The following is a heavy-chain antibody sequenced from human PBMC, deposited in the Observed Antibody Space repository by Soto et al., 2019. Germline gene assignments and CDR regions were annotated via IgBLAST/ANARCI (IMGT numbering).Heavy chain of an antibody. CDR3: ARGTFGVVKD. J-gene: IGHJ4*02. D-gene: IGHD3-3*01. V-gene: IGHV4-59*01. Sequence: QVQLQESGPGLVKPSETLSLNCSVSGGSISSYYWSWIRQPPGRGLEWNGYMYYSGSTNYNPSLSNRVTIAIDTSRNQFSLKVSSVSAADTARYYCARGTFGVVKDWGRGTLVTVSS. CDR2: MYYSGST. CDR1: GGSISSYY.